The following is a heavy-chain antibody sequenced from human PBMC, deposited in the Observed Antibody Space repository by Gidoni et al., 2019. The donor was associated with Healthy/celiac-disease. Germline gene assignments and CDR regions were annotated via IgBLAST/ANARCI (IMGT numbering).Heavy chain of an antibody. Sequence: QVQLQESGPGLVKPSGTLSLTCAVSGGSIRSSNWWSWVRQPPGKGLEWIGEIYHSGSTNYNPALKSRVTISVDKSKNQFSLKLSSVTAADTAVYYCASLGYCSSTSCPTGWGQGTLVTVSS. J-gene: IGHJ4*02. CDR1: GGSIRSSNW. V-gene: IGHV4-4*02. CDR3: ASLGYCSSTSCPTG. D-gene: IGHD2-2*01. CDR2: IYHSGST.